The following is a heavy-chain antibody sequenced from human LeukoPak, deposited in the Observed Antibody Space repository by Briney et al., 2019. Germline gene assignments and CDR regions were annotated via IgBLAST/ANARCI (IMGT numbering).Heavy chain of an antibody. J-gene: IGHJ4*02. CDR2: ISSYNDYI. CDR3: ARDGGYCTKGVCYLDY. CDR1: GFTFRGHS. V-gene: IGHV3-21*01. Sequence: PGGSLILSCAASGFTFRGHSMNWVRQAPGKGLEWVSSISSYNDYIYYADSVKGRFTISRDNAKNSLYLEMNSLRAEDTAVYYCARDGGYCTKGVCYLDYWGQGTLVTVSS. D-gene: IGHD2-8*01.